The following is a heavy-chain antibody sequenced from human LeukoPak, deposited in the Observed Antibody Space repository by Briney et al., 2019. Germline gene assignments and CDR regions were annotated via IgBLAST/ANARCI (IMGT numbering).Heavy chain of an antibody. D-gene: IGHD6-19*01. CDR2: IYYSGST. Sequence: SEPLSLTCTVSGGSISSYYWSWIRQPPGKGLEWIGYIYYSGSTNYNPSLKSRVTISVDTSKNQFSLKLSSVTAVDTAVYYCARVYSSGSDYWGQGTLVTVSS. V-gene: IGHV4-59*01. CDR3: ARVYSSGSDY. J-gene: IGHJ4*02. CDR1: GGSISSYY.